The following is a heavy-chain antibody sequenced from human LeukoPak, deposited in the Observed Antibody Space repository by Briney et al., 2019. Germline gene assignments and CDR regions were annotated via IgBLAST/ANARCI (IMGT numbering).Heavy chain of an antibody. CDR1: GHSFTSYW. V-gene: IGHV5-51*01. CDR2: IWPDDSDT. Sequence: GESLKISCKGSGHSFTSYWIGWVRQLPGKGLEWMGIIWPDDSDTKYSPSFQGQVTISADKSISTAYLQWSSLKASDTAMYYCARQAGTTAGRFDPWGQGTLVTVSS. J-gene: IGHJ5*02. D-gene: IGHD1-7*01. CDR3: ARQAGTTAGRFDP.